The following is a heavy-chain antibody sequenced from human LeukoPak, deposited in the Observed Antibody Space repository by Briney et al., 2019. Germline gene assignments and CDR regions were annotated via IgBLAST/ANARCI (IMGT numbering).Heavy chain of an antibody. CDR3: AGEGY. CDR2: VFYTGTS. V-gene: IGHV4-59*08. D-gene: IGHD3-10*01. J-gene: IGHJ4*02. CDR1: GGSINSHY. Sequence: PSETLSLTCTVSGGSINSHYWSWIRQPPGKGLEWIGHVFYTGTSNYNPSLKSRVTISLDTSKNQFSLKLSSVTAADTAVYYCAGEGYWGQGTLVTVSS.